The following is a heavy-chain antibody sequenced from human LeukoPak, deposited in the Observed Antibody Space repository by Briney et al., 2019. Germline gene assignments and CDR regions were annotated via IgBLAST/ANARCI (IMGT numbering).Heavy chain of an antibody. CDR1: GFMFSSYA. V-gene: IGHV3-23*01. CDR2: ISGSGGST. J-gene: IGHJ6*02. D-gene: IGHD3-3*01. Sequence: PGGSPRLSCAASGFMFSSYAMSWVRQAPGKGLEWVSAISGSGGSTYYADSVKGRFTISRDNSKNTLYLQMNSLRAEDTAVYYCAKDSTDFWSGYSSYYYYGMDVWGQGTTVTVSS. CDR3: AKDSTDFWSGYSSYYYYGMDV.